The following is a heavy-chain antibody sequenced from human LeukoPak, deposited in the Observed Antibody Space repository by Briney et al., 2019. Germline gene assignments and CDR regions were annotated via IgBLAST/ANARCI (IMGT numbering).Heavy chain of an antibody. D-gene: IGHD6-13*01. CDR3: ARRDSSNWDFDY. J-gene: IGHJ4*02. CDR2: VYAGDSDT. Sequence: GESLKISCKGSGCSFTSYWIGWVRQMPGKGLEWMGIVYAGDSDTTYSPTFQGQVTISVDKFISTAYLQWSSLKASDTATYYCARRDSSNWDFDYWGQGTLVTVSS. CDR1: GCSFTSYW. V-gene: IGHV5-51*01.